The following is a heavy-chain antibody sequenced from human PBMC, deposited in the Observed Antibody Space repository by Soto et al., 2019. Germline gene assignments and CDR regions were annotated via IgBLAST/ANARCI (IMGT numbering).Heavy chain of an antibody. V-gene: IGHV4-39*01. CDR3: ARQGDYDILTGYPYYFDY. J-gene: IGHJ4*02. Sequence: SETLSLTCTVSGGSISSSSYYWGWIRQPPGKGLEWIGTIYYSGSTYYNPSLKSRVTVSVDTSKNQFSLKLSSVTAADTAVYYCARQGDYDILTGYPYYFDYWGQGTLVTVSS. D-gene: IGHD3-9*01. CDR2: IYYSGST. CDR1: GGSISSSSYY.